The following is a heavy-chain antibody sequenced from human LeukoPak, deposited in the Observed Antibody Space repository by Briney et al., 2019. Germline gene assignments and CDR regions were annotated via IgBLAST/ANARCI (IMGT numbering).Heavy chain of an antibody. CDR3: AREDYGDYGGGYSYYGTDV. V-gene: IGHV4-39*07. D-gene: IGHD4-17*01. Sequence: SETLSLTCTVSGGSISSSSHYWGWIRQPPGKGLEWIGSFYYSGSTYYNPSLKSRVSISVDTSKNQFSLKLSSVTAADTAVYYCAREDYGDYGGGYSYYGTDVWGQGTTVTVSS. CDR1: GGSISSSSHY. CDR2: FYYSGST. J-gene: IGHJ6*02.